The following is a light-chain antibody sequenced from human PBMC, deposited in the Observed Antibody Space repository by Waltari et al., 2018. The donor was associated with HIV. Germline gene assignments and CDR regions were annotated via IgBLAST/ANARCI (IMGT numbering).Light chain of an antibody. J-gene: IGLJ3*02. CDR2: RNN. V-gene: IGLV1-47*01. CDR3: AAWDDSLSGRV. Sequence: QSVLTQPPSASGTPGQRVTISCSGSNSNIGSTYVYWYQQLPGTTPKLLIYRNNERPAGVPERFHGSRSCTAASLAISGLRSEDEADYYCAAWDDSLSGRVFGGGTKVTVL. CDR1: NSNIGSTY.